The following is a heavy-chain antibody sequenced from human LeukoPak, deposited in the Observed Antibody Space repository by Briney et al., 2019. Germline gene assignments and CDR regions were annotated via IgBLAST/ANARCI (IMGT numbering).Heavy chain of an antibody. CDR3: ARDVLAYCGGDCYSGYFDY. D-gene: IGHD2-21*02. V-gene: IGHV4-59*01. J-gene: IGHJ4*02. Sequence: SETLSLTSTVSGGSISSYYWSWIRQPPGKGLEWIGYIYYSGTTKYNPSLKSRVTISVDTSKNQISLKLSSVTAADTAVYYCARDVLAYCGGDCYSGYFDYWGQGTLVTVSS. CDR1: GGSISSYY. CDR2: IYYSGTT.